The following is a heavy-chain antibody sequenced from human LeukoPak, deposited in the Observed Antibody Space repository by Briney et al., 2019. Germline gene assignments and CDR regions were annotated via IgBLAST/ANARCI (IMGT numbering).Heavy chain of an antibody. CDR3: AKDRWAWEMTTVTTHWFDP. J-gene: IGHJ5*02. CDR1: GFTFSSYA. CDR2: ISGSGGST. Sequence: PGGSLRLSCAASGFTFSSYAMSWVRQAPGKGLERVSGISGSGGSTYYADSVKGRFTISRDNSKNTLYLQMNSLRAEDTAVYYCAKDRWAWEMTTVTTHWFDPWGQGTLVTVSS. D-gene: IGHD4-17*01. V-gene: IGHV3-23*01.